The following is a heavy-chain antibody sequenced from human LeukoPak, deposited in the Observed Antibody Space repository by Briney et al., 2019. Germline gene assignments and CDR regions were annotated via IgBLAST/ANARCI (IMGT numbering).Heavy chain of an antibody. CDR1: GYSFTSYW. J-gene: IGHJ6*03. CDR3: ARQGGSYLYYYYMDV. CDR2: IYPGDSDT. D-gene: IGHD1-26*01. Sequence: GESLKISCKGSGYSFTSYWIGWVRQMPGKDLEWMGSIYPGDSDTRYSPSFQGKVTISADKSISTAYLQSSSLKASDTAMYSCARQGGSYLYYYYMDVWGKGTTVTVSS. V-gene: IGHV5-51*01.